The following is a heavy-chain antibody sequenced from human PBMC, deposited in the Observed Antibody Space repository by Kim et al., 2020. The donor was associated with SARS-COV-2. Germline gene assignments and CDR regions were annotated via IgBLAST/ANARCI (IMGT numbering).Heavy chain of an antibody. D-gene: IGHD3-3*01. V-gene: IGHV4-31*03. J-gene: IGHJ4*02. CDR1: GGSISSGGYY. Sequence: SETLSLTCTVSGGSISSGGYYWSWIRQHPGKGLEWIGYIYYSGSTYNNPSLKSRVTISVDTSKNQFSLKLSSVTAADTAVYYCARGRTTIFGVVIAPVDYWGQGTLVTVSS. CDR2: IYYSGST. CDR3: ARGRTTIFGVVIAPVDY.